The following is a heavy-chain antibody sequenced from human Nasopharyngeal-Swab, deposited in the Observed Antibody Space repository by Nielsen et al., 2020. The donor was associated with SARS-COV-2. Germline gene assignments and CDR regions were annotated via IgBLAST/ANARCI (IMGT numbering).Heavy chain of an antibody. D-gene: IGHD6-19*01. CDR2: IYTSGST. V-gene: IGHV4-4*07. CDR3: ARTPGIAVAGTRFDFDY. Sequence: SETLSLTCTVSGGSISSYYWSWIRQPAGKGLEWIGRIYTSGSTNYNPSLKSRVTISVDTSKNQFSLKLSSVTAADTAVYYCARTPGIAVAGTRFDFDYWGQGTLVTVSS. J-gene: IGHJ4*02. CDR1: GGSISSYY.